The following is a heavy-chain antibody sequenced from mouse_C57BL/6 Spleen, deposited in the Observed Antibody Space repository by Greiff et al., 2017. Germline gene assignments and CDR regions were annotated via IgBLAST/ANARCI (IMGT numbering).Heavy chain of an antibody. CDR2: IYWDDDK. CDR3: ARRNGYYVWYFDV. CDR1: GFSLSTSGMG. V-gene: IGHV8-12*01. J-gene: IGHJ1*03. D-gene: IGHD2-3*01. Sequence: QVTLKESGPGILQSSQTLSLTCSFSGFSLSTSGMGVSWIRQPSGKGLEWLAHIYWDDDKRYNPSLKSRLTISKDTSRNQVFLKITSVDTADTATYYCARRNGYYVWYFDVWGTGTTVTVSS.